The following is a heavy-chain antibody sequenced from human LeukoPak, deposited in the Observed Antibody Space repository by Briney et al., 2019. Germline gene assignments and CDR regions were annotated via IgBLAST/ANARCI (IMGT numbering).Heavy chain of an antibody. CDR1: GFTFSSYA. CDR2: ISGSGGST. J-gene: IGHJ4*02. Sequence: GGSLRLSCAASGFTFSSYAMSWVRQAPGKGLEWVSAISGSGGSTYYADSVKGRFTISRDNSKNTLYLQMNSLRAEDTAVYYCAKPLYDFWSGPLDYWGQGTLVTVSS. V-gene: IGHV3-23*01. D-gene: IGHD3-3*01. CDR3: AKPLYDFWSGPLDY.